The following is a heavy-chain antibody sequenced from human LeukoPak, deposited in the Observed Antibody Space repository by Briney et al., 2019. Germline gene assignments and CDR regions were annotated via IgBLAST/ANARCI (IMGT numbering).Heavy chain of an antibody. Sequence: GRSLRLSCAASGFTFSSYGMHWVRQAPGKGLEWVAVIWYDGSNKYYADSVKGRFTISRDNPKNTLYLQMNSLRAEDTAVYYCARESAEDGYRYWGQGTLVTVSS. CDR1: GFTFSSYG. CDR3: ARESAEDGYRY. V-gene: IGHV3-33*01. J-gene: IGHJ4*02. D-gene: IGHD5-24*01. CDR2: IWYDGSNK.